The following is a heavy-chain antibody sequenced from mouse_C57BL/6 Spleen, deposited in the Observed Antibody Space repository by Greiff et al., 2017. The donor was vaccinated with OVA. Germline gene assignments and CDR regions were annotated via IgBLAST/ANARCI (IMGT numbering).Heavy chain of an antibody. CDR3: AKPSGCYGGSYDDMDY. D-gene: IGHD1-1*01. Sequence: QVQLQQSGAELVKPGASVKISCKASGYAFSSYWMNWVKQRPGKGLEWIGHIYPGDGDTNYNGKFKGKATLTVAKSSSTAYMQLRSLTCDDSAVYSGAKPSGCYGGSYDDMDYWGQGTSVTVSS. V-gene: IGHV1-80*01. CDR1: GYAFSSYW. CDR2: IYPGDGDT. J-gene: IGHJ4*01.